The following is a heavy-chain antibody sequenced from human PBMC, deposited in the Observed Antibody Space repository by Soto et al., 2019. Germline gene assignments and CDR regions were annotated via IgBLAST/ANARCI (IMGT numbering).Heavy chain of an antibody. Sequence: QVQLVQSGAEVRKPGSSVKVSCEASGGSFISYIFTWVRQAPGQGLEWMGRSIPIQGRADYALKFQDRVTITADRSTQTGYMEVRSLRPEDTALYYWAKSLGFGDHAYIDGWGKGTPGTGSS. J-gene: IGHJ6*03. CDR3: AKSLGFGDHAYIDG. D-gene: IGHD2-21*02. CDR1: GGSFISYI. CDR2: SIPIQGRA. V-gene: IGHV1-69*02.